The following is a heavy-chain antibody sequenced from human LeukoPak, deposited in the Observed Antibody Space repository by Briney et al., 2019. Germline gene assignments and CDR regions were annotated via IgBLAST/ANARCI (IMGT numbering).Heavy chain of an antibody. CDR1: GGSFSGYY. V-gene: IGHV3-21*01. J-gene: IGHJ6*03. D-gene: IGHD3-10*01. CDR2: ISSSSSYI. Sequence: ASETLSLTCAVYGGSFSGYYWSWIRQPPGKGLEWVSSISSSSSYIYYADSVKGRFTISRDNAKNSLYLQMNSLRAEDTAVYYCARDHSNSGSYYRPIHYYYYYMDVWGKGTTVTISS. CDR3: ARDHSNSGSYYRPIHYYYYYMDV.